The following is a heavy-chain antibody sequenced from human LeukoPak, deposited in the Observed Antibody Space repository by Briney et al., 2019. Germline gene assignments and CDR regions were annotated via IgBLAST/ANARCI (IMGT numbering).Heavy chain of an antibody. CDR2: IYPGDSDT. CDR3: ARQLTTVVTHDAFDI. V-gene: IGHV5-51*01. J-gene: IGHJ3*02. CDR1: GYSFTCYW. D-gene: IGHD4-23*01. Sequence: GESLKISCKGSGYSFTCYWIGWVRQMPGKGLEWMGIIYPGDSDTRYSPSFQGQVTISADKSISTAYLQWSSLKASDTAMYYCARQLTTVVTHDAFDIWGQGTMVTVSS.